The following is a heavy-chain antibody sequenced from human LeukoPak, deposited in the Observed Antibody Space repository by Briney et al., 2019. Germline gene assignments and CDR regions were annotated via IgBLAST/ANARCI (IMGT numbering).Heavy chain of an antibody. V-gene: IGHV5-51*01. J-gene: IGHJ4*02. Sequence: GESLKISCKGSGYSFTDYWIAWVRQMPGKGLEWMGIIYPGDFDTRYSPSFQGQVTISADRSISTAYLQWSTLRASDTAMYYCARPMTRGIMSFDSWGQGTLVTVSS. CDR3: ARPMTRGIMSFDS. CDR1: GYSFTDYW. CDR2: IYPGDFDT. D-gene: IGHD3-10*01.